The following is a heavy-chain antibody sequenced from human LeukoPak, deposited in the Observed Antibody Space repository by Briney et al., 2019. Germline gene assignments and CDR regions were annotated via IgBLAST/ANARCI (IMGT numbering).Heavy chain of an antibody. Sequence: SETLSLTCAVYGGSFSGYYWSWIRQPPGKGLGWIGEINHSGSTNYNPSLKSRVTISVDTSKNQFSLKLSSVTAADTAVYYCARGGEHDYGDYWFDYWGQGTLVTVSS. V-gene: IGHV4-34*01. J-gene: IGHJ4*02. CDR2: INHSGST. CDR3: ARGGEHDYGDYWFDY. CDR1: GGSFSGYY. D-gene: IGHD4-17*01.